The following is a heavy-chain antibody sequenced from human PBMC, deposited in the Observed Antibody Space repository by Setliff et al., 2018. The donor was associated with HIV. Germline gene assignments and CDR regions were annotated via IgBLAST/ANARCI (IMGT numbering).Heavy chain of an antibody. Sequence: ASVKVSCKVSGYTLTELSMHWVRQAPGKGLEWMGGSDPEDGNKMYAQTLQGRVTMTEDTSTDTAYMELSSLRSEDTAVYYCATGKLSGSGSPIYNWFDPWGQGTLVTVSS. CDR1: GYTLTELS. CDR2: SDPEDGNK. V-gene: IGHV1-24*01. J-gene: IGHJ5*02. CDR3: ATGKLSGSGSPIYNWFDP. D-gene: IGHD3-10*01.